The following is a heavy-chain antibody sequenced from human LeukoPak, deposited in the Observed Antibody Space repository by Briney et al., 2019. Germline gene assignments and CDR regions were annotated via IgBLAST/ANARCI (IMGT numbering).Heavy chain of an antibody. D-gene: IGHD3-22*01. Sequence: SETLSLTCAVYGGSFSGYYWSWIRQPPGKGLEWIGEINHSGSTNYNPTLKSRVTISVDTSKNQFSLKLSSVTAADTAVYYCARQTYYYDSSGYYPDGYWGQGTLVTVSS. CDR3: ARQTYYYDSSGYYPDGY. CDR2: INHSGST. CDR1: GGSFSGYY. J-gene: IGHJ4*02. V-gene: IGHV4-34*01.